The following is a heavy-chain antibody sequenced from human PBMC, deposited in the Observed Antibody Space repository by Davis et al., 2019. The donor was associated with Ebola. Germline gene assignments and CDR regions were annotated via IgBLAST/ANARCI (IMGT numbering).Heavy chain of an antibody. V-gene: IGHV4-34*01. J-gene: IGHJ6*04. CDR1: GGSFSGYY. CDR2: INHSGST. Sequence: MPSETLSLTCAVYGGSFSGYYWSWIRQPPGKGLEWIGEINHSGSTNYNPSLKSRVTISVDTSKNQFSLKLSSVTAADTAVYYCARDQRVAARYYYYGMDVWGKGTTVTVSS. CDR3: ARDQRVAARYYYYGMDV. D-gene: IGHD6-6*01.